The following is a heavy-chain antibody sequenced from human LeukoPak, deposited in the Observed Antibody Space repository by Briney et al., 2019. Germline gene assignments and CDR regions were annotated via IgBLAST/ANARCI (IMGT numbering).Heavy chain of an antibody. CDR3: ARAPRIAAADLYYFDN. D-gene: IGHD6-25*01. CDR2: IYSGGST. Sequence: GGSLRLSCAVSGFTVSINYMSWVRQAPGKGLEWVSDIYSGGSTYYADSVKGRFSISRDKSKNTLYLQMNSLRVEDTAVYYCARAPRIAAADLYYFDNGGQGTLVTVSS. V-gene: IGHV3-66*01. J-gene: IGHJ4*02. CDR1: GFTVSINY.